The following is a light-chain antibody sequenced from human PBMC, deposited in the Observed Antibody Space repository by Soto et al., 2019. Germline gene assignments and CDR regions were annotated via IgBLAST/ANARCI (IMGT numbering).Light chain of an antibody. J-gene: IGKJ1*01. CDR1: QSDSSSY. CDR3: QQYGSSPT. Sequence: EIVSTQSPGTLSLSPGERATLSCRASQSDSSSYLAWYQQKPGQAPRLLIYGASSRATGIPDRFSGSGSGTDFTLTISRLEPEDFAVYYCQQYGSSPTFGQGTKVDIK. V-gene: IGKV3-20*01. CDR2: GAS.